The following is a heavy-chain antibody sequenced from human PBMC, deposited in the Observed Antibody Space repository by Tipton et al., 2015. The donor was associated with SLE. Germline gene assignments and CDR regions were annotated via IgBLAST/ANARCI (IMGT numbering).Heavy chain of an antibody. CDR1: GHIFSTYG. CDR2: INPYNDNT. D-gene: IGHD5-24*01. V-gene: IGHV1-18*01. CDR3: ARHPVAGYTYYMDV. J-gene: IGHJ6*03. Sequence: QSGPEVKKPGASVKVSCRASGHIFSTYGISWVRQAPGQGLEWMGWINPYNDNTDYVELLQGRVTMTTDTSTGTAYMELTSLNSDDTAIYYCARHPVAGYTYYMDVWGTGTTVTVSS.